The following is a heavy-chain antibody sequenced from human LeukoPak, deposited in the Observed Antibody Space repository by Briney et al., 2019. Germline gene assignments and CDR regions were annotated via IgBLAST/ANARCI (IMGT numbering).Heavy chain of an antibody. D-gene: IGHD3-10*01. CDR2: IIPIFGTA. Sequence: GASVKVSCKASGGTFSSYAISWVRQAPGQGLEWMGRIIPIFGTANYAQKFQGRVTITADESTSTAYMELSSLRSEDTAVYYCARPIEPYGSGSYSSYYCGMDVWGQGTTVTVSS. CDR3: ARPIEPYGSGSYSSYYCGMDV. V-gene: IGHV1-69*13. J-gene: IGHJ6*02. CDR1: GGTFSSYA.